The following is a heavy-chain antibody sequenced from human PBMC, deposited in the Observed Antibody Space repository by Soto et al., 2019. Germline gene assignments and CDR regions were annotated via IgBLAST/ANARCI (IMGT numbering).Heavy chain of an antibody. D-gene: IGHD4-17*01. Sequence: EVQLVESGGGLIQPGGSLRLSCAASGFTVSSDYMSWVRQAPGKGLEWVSVMYTCGSTYYADSVKGRFTFSRDNSKNTLYLQMTSLRAEDTAVYYCARAYGGNPALFDPWGQGTLVTVSS. J-gene: IGHJ5*02. CDR1: GFTVSSDY. CDR2: MYTCGST. V-gene: IGHV3-53*01. CDR3: ARAYGGNPALFDP.